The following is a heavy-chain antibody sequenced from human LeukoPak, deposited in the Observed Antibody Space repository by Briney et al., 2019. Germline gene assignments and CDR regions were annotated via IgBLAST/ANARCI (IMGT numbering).Heavy chain of an antibody. V-gene: IGHV1-8*01. CDR1: GYTFTSYD. J-gene: IGHJ5*02. D-gene: IGHD3-22*01. Sequence: ASVKVSCKASGYTFTSYDINWVRQATGQGLEWMGWMNPNSGNTGYAQKFQGRVTMTRHTSISTAYMEPSSLRPEDTAVYYCARSNYDYHSNGYYRGWFDPWGQGTLVTVSS. CDR2: MNPNSGNT. CDR3: ARSNYDYHSNGYYRGWFDP.